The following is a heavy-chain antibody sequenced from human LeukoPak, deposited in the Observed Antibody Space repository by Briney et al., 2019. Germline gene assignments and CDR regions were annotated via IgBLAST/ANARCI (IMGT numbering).Heavy chain of an antibody. V-gene: IGHV4-34*01. CDR1: GGSFSGYY. D-gene: IGHD5-24*01. Sequence: PSETLSLTCAVYGGSFSGYYWSWVRQPPGKGLEWIGEINHSGSTNYNPSLKSRVTISVDTSKNQFSLKLSSVTAADTAVYYCARDQVEMDYYYYMDVWGKGTTVTVSS. J-gene: IGHJ6*03. CDR3: ARDQVEMDYYYYMDV. CDR2: INHSGST.